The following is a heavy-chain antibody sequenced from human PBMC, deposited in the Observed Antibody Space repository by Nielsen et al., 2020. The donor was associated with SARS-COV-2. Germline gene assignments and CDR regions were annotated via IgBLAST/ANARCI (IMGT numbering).Heavy chain of an antibody. J-gene: IGHJ5*02. CDR3: AGGHWWLDP. V-gene: IGHV3-7*04. CDR1: RFPFSGFW. Sequence: GGSLRLSCVASRFPFSGFWMSWVRQAPGKGLEWVANINLDGSEKYSLDSDQGRFTISRDNAKNSLYLQINNLRVEDTAVYYCAGGHWWLDPWGRGTLVTVSS. CDR2: INLDGSEK.